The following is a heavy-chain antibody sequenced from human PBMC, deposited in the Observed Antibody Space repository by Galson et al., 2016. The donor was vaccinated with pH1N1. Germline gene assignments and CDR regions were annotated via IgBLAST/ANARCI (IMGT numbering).Heavy chain of an antibody. CDR1: GYIFTNYY. J-gene: IGHJ3*02. Sequence: SVKVSCKASGYIFTNYYIHWVRQAPGQGLEWMGWINPNSGVTKFPQKFQGRVTMTRDTSITTAYMDLSSLRSDDTAVYYCILMSRGNALNMWGQGTMVTVSS. D-gene: IGHD3-10*01. CDR2: INPNSGVT. CDR3: ILMSRGNALNM. V-gene: IGHV1-2*02.